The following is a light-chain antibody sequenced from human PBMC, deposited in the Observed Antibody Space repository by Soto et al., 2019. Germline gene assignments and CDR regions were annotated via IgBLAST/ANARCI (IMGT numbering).Light chain of an antibody. CDR2: GAS. CDR1: QSVSSN. J-gene: IGKJ1*01. Sequence: EIASTKSPATLSVSPGERATLSCRASQSVSSNLAWYQQKPGRAPRLLIYGASTRATGMPARFSGSGSGTEFTLTISSLQSEDFAVYYCQQYNNWPPTFGQGTKVDIK. V-gene: IGKV3-15*01. CDR3: QQYNNWPPT.